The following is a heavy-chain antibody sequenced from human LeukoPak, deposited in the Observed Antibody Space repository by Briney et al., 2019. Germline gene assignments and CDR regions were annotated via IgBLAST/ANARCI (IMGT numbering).Heavy chain of an antibody. V-gene: IGHV3-30*18. J-gene: IGHJ4*02. CDR1: GCTFSRYG. CDR3: AKDSDPYYYDSSGYPDY. CDR2: ISYDRSNK. Sequence: GGSLRLSCEASGCTFSRYGMHWVRQAPGKGLEWVAVISYDRSNKYYADSVKGRFTISRDNSKNTLYLQMNSLRAEDTAVYYCAKDSDPYYYDSSGYPDYWGQGTLVTVSS. D-gene: IGHD3-22*01.